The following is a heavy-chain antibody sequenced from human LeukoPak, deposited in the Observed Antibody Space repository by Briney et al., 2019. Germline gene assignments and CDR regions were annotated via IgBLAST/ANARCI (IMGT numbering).Heavy chain of an antibody. V-gene: IGHV1-8*01. J-gene: IGHJ3*02. CDR3: ARGHGGAFDI. CDR2: MHPNSANR. D-gene: IGHD4-23*01. Sequence: NWXXQAGGXGGEGRGGMHPNSANRGYAQKFQGRVTMTRNTSIRTPYLELSSLRSDDTAMYYCARGHGGAFDIWGQGTMVTVSS.